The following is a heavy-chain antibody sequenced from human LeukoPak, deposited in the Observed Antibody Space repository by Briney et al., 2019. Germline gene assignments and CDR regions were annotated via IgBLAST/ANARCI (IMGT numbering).Heavy chain of an antibody. J-gene: IGHJ4*02. CDR3: AKDRSTNYDFWSGYYQYYFDY. V-gene: IGHV3-23*01. Sequence: PGGSLRLSCAASGFTFSSYAMSWVRQAPAKGLEWVSAISGSGGSTYYADSVKGRFTISRDNSKNTLYLQMNSLRAEDTAVYYCAKDRSTNYDFWSGYYQYYFDYWGQGTLVTVSS. CDR2: ISGSGGST. D-gene: IGHD3-3*01. CDR1: GFTFSSYA.